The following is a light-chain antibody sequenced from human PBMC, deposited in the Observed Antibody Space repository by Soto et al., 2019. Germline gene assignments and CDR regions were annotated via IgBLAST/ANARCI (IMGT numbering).Light chain of an antibody. CDR1: QSVSSN. V-gene: IGKV3-15*01. J-gene: IGKJ5*01. Sequence: IVMTHSPATLSVSRGEIATLSCGASQSVSSNLAWYQQKPGQAPRLLIYGASTRATGIPARFSGSGSGTDFTLTITRLEPDDFATYYCLQHNNYPLTFGQGTRLEIK. CDR2: GAS. CDR3: LQHNNYPLT.